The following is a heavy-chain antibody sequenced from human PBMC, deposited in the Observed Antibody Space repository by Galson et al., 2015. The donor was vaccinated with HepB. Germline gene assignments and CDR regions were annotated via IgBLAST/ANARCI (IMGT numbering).Heavy chain of an antibody. Sequence: QSGAEVKKSGESLTISCKGSGYRFSSYWIAWVRQMPGKGLEWMGIVYPSDSDTRYSPSFQGQVTMSGDKSNSTAYLQWSSLKAADTAVYYCARQRGSQSSGYQAFDSWGQGSLVTVSS. V-gene: IGHV5-51*01. CDR1: GYRFSSYW. CDR2: VYPSDSDT. D-gene: IGHD3-22*01. CDR3: ARQRGSQSSGYQAFDS. J-gene: IGHJ4*02.